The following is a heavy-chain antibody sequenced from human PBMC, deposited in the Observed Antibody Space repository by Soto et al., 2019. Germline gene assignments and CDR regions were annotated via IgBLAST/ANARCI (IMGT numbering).Heavy chain of an antibody. CDR1: GFTFSNYW. CDR2: IDHDGPT. Sequence: EVQLVDSGGGLVQPGGSLRLSCAGSGFTFSNYWMHWVRQAPGKGLEWVSRIDHDGPTDYADSVRGRFTISRDNAENTLYLQMNSLRPEDTALYYCVRDSHGDYWGQGTLVTVSS. V-gene: IGHV3-74*01. J-gene: IGHJ4*02. CDR3: VRDSHGDY.